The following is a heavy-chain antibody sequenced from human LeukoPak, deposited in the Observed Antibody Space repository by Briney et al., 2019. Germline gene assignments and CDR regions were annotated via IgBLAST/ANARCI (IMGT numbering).Heavy chain of an antibody. V-gene: IGHV3-23*01. Sequence: GESLRLSCAASGFTFSNYDMTWVRQAPGKGLEWVSGISSSGASTYYADSVKGRFIISRDKSKNTLYLQMSGLRAEDTAIYYCAKRAQGLGSPFDYWGQGTLVTVSS. J-gene: IGHJ4*02. CDR2: ISSSGAST. CDR3: AKRAQGLGSPFDY. CDR1: GFTFSNYD. D-gene: IGHD3-10*01.